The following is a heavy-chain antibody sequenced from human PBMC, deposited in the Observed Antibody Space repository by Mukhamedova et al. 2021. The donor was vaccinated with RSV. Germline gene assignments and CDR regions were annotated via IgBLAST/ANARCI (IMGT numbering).Heavy chain of an antibody. V-gene: IGHV3-30*04. Sequence: SSYAMHWVRQAPGKGLEWVAVISYDGSNKYYADSVKGRFTISRDNSKNTLYLQMNSLRAEDTAVYYCARERGSGPVGDFDYWGQG. J-gene: IGHJ4*02. CDR2: ISYDGSNK. D-gene: IGHD3-10*01. CDR3: ARERGSGPVGDFDY. CDR1: SSYA.